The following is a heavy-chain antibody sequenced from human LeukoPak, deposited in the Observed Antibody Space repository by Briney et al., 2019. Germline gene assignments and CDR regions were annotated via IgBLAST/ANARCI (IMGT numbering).Heavy chain of an antibody. CDR3: ARDVVVDYYYYGMDV. J-gene: IGHJ6*02. V-gene: IGHV4-59*01. D-gene: IGHD2-15*01. Sequence: TSETLSLTCTVSGGSISSYYWSWIRQPPGKGLEWIGYIYYSGSTNYNPSLKSRVTISVDTSKNQFSLKLSSVTAADTAVYYCARDVVVDYYYYGMDVWGQGTTVTVSS. CDR2: IYYSGST. CDR1: GGSISSYY.